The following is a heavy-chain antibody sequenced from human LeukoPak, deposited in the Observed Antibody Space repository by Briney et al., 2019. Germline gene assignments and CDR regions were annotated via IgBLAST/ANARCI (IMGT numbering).Heavy chain of an antibody. Sequence: SETLSLTCTVSGGSIISYYWSWIRQPAGKGLEWIGRIYTSGSTNYNPSLKSRVTMSVDTSKNQFSLKLSSVTAADTAVYYCARGALRVNDAFDIWGQGTMVTVSS. CDR2: IYTSGST. CDR3: ARGALRVNDAFDI. V-gene: IGHV4-4*07. CDR1: GGSIISYY. J-gene: IGHJ3*02. D-gene: IGHD4-17*01.